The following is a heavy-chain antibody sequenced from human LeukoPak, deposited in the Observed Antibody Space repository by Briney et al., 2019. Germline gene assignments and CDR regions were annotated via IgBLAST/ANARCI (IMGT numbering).Heavy chain of an antibody. V-gene: IGHV3-73*01. CDR1: GFTFSGSA. J-gene: IGHJ4*02. Sequence: PGGSLKLSCAASGFTFSGSAMHWVRQASGKGLEWVGRIRSKANSYATAYAASVKGRFTISRDDSKNTAYLQMNSLKTEDTAVYYCSYCSSTSCYPYWGQGTLVTVSS. CDR3: SYCSSTSCYPY. D-gene: IGHD2-2*01. CDR2: IRSKANSYAT.